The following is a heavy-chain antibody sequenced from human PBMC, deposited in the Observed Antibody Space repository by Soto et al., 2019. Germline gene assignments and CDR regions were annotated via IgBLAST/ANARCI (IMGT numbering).Heavy chain of an antibody. D-gene: IGHD1-1*01. CDR2: IYYSGST. Sequence: PSETLSLTCTVSGGSISSSSYYWGWIRQPPGKGLEWIGSIYYSGSTYYNPSLKSRVTISVDTSKNQFSLKLSSVTAADTAVYYCARHVPNWNYYYYYMDVWGKGTTVTVSS. V-gene: IGHV4-39*01. J-gene: IGHJ6*03. CDR1: GGSISSSSYY. CDR3: ARHVPNWNYYYYYMDV.